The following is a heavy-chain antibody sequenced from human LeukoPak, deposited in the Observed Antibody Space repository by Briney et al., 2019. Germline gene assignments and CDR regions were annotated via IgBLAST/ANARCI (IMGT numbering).Heavy chain of an antibody. CDR3: ARGTLGVRGVIFVY. CDR2: ISSSSSTI. J-gene: IGHJ4*02. CDR1: GFTFSTYS. D-gene: IGHD3-10*01. V-gene: IGHV3-48*01. Sequence: GGSLRLSCAASGFTFSTYSMNWVRQAPGKGLEWVSYISSSSSTIYYADSVKGRFTISRDNAKNSLYLQMNSLRAEDTAVYYCARGTLGVRGVIFVYWGQGTLVTVSS.